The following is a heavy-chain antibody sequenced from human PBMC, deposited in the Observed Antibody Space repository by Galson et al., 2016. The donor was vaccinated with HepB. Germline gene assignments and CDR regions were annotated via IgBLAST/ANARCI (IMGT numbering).Heavy chain of an antibody. V-gene: IGHV3-53*01. Sequence: SLRLSCAASGLTVSSNHMSWFRQAPGKGLEWVANIYSDGNTKYADSVKGRFTISRDNSKNTVYLQMNSLRVEDTAVYFCAKARSVHLLLFYSWGQGNLVTVSS. J-gene: IGHJ4*02. CDR3: AKARSVHLLLFYS. CDR2: IYSDGNT. CDR1: GLTVSSNH. D-gene: IGHD2-15*01.